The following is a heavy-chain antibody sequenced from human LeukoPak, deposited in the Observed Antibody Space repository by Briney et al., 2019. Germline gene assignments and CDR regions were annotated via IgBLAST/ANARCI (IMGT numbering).Heavy chain of an antibody. D-gene: IGHD2-2*01. CDR1: GFTFSDYW. Sequence: GGSLRLSCAASGFTFSDYWMSWVRQAPGKGLEWVANIKQDGSEKQYVDSVKGRLTISRDNAKNSLYLQMNSLRAEDTAVYYCVWGGSSYFIFWGQGTLVTVSS. J-gene: IGHJ4*02. CDR3: VWGGSSYFIF. CDR2: IKQDGSEK. V-gene: IGHV3-7*04.